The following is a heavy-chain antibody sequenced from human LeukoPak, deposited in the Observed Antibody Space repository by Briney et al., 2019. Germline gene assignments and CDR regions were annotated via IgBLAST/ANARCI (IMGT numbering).Heavy chain of an antibody. CDR2: IHPNDGSS. CDR1: GYSFASYW. CDR3: ARHNNWAFDY. V-gene: IGHV5-51*01. D-gene: IGHD2/OR15-2a*01. Sequence: GESLKISCKASGYSFASYWIGWVRQMSGKGLEWMAIIHPNDGSSIYSPSFEGQVTISADKFINTAYLEWSTLKASDTAIYYCARHNNWAFDYWDRGTLLTVSS. J-gene: IGHJ4*02.